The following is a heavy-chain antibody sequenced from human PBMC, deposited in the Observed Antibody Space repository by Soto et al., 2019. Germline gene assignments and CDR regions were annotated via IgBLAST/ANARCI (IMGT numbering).Heavy chain of an antibody. V-gene: IGHV1-69*01. CDR1: GGTFSSYA. CDR2: IIPIFGTA. D-gene: IGHD2-15*01. Sequence: QVQLVQSGAEVKKPGSSVKVSCKASGGTFSSYAISWVLQAPGQGLEWMGGIIPIFGTANYAQKFQGRVTITADESTSTAYMELSSLRSEDTAVYYCAREAVAASASDIWRQGTMLTVSS. J-gene: IGHJ3*02. CDR3: AREAVAASASDI.